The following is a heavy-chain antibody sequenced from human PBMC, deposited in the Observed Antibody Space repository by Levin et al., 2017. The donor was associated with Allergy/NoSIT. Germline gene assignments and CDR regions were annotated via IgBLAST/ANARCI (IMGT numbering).Heavy chain of an antibody. D-gene: IGHD3-10*01. Sequence: ASVKVSCKASGYTFTGYYMHWVRQAPGQGLEWMGWINPNSGGTNYAQKFQGRVTMTRDTSISTAYMELQLRSDDTAVYYCATQTGGLYYYGSGSYPVLSMDVWGKGTTVTVSS. CDR1: GYTFTGYY. CDR2: INPNSGGT. CDR3: ATQTGGLYYYGSGSYPVLSMDV. V-gene: IGHV1-2*02. J-gene: IGHJ6*03.